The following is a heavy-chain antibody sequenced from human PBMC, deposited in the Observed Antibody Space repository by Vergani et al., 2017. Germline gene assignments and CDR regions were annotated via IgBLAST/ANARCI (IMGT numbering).Heavy chain of an antibody. CDR1: GGTFSSDA. D-gene: IGHD3-22*01. CDR2: IIPIFGTA. J-gene: IGHJ2*01. Sequence: QVQLVQSGAEVKKPGSSVKVSCKASGGTFSSDAISWVRQAPGQGLEWMGRIIPIFGTANYAQKFQGRVTITADESTSTAYMELSSLRSEDTAVYYCARSGDSSGYDYWYFDLWGRGTLVTVSS. CDR3: ARSGDSSGYDYWYFDL. V-gene: IGHV1-69*13.